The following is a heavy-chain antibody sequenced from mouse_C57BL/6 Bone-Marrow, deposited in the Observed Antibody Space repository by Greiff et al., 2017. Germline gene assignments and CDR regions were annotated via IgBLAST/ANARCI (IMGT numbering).Heavy chain of an antibody. CDR2: IYPGSGST. J-gene: IGHJ4*01. D-gene: IGHD2-4*01. CDR1: GYTFTSYW. V-gene: IGHV1-55*01. Sequence: QVQLQQPGAELVKPGASVKMSCKASGYTFTSYWITWVKQRPGQGLEWIGDIYPGSGSTNYNEKFKSKATLTVDTSSSTAYMQLSSLTSEDSAVYYCARNVVYYDYDEAMDYWGQGTSVTVSS. CDR3: ARNVVYYDYDEAMDY.